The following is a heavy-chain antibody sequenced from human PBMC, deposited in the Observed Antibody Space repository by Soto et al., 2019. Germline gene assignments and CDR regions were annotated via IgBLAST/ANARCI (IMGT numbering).Heavy chain of an antibody. CDR2: IIPIFGTA. D-gene: IGHD4-17*01. CDR3: ARDGYGGAY. J-gene: IGHJ4*02. Sequence: SSVKFCCNASGGTLSSFAISWVRQAPGQGLEWMGGIIPIFGTANYAQKFQGRVTITADKSTSTAYMELSSLRSEDTAVYYCARDGYGGAYWGQGTLVTVSS. V-gene: IGHV1-69*06. CDR1: GGTLSSFA.